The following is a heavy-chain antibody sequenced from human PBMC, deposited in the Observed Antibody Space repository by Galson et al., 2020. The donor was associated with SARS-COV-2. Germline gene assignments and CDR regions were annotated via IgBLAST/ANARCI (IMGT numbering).Heavy chain of an antibody. CDR2: IVVGTGNT. D-gene: IGHD4-17*01. CDR1: GFTFTSSD. J-gene: IGHJ4*02. V-gene: IGHV1-58*01. CDR3: AALWAGMTTGGGY. Sequence: SVMVSCKASGFTFTSSDVQWVRQARGQRREGRGWIVVGTGNTNYEQNFQERVTITRDMSTNTAYMELSSLRFEDTAVYYCAALWAGMTTGGGYWGQGTLVTVSS.